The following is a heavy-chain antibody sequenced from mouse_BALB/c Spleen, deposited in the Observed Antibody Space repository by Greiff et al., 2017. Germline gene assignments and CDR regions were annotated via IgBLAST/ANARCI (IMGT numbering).Heavy chain of an antibody. Sequence: VQLQQPGAELVMPGASVKMSCKASGYTFTDYWMHWVKQRPGQGLEWIGAIDTSDSYTSYNQKFKGKATLTVDESSSTAYMQLSSLTSEDSAVYYCARAELGRHYWGQGTTLTVSA. CDR2: IDTSDSYT. V-gene: IGHV1-69*01. J-gene: IGHJ2*01. CDR1: GYTFTDYW. CDR3: ARAELGRHY. D-gene: IGHD4-1*01.